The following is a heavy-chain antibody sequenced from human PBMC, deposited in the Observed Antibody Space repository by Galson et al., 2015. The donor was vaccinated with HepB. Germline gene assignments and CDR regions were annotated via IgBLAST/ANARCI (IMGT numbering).Heavy chain of an antibody. CDR3: AKGGYSGYGGGDY. D-gene: IGHD5-12*01. CDR1: GFTFSSYA. CDR2: ISGSGGST. J-gene: IGHJ4*02. Sequence: SLRLSCAASGFTFSSYAMSWVRQAPGKGLEWVSAISGSGGSTYYADSVKGRFTISRDNSKNTLYLQMNSLRAEDTAVYYCAKGGYSGYGGGDYWGQGTLVTVSS. V-gene: IGHV3-23*01.